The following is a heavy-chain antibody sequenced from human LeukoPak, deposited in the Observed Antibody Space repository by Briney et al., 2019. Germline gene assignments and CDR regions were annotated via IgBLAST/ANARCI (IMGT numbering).Heavy chain of an antibody. D-gene: IGHD2-15*01. Sequence: SETLSLTCTVSGGSISSYYWSWIRQPPGKGLEWIGYIYYSGSTNYTPSLKSRVTISVDTSKNQFSLKLSSVTAADTAVYYCARWGYCSGGSCPDVWGQGTTVTVSS. CDR1: GGSISSYY. CDR3: ARWGYCSGGSCPDV. CDR2: IYYSGST. V-gene: IGHV4-59*08. J-gene: IGHJ6*02.